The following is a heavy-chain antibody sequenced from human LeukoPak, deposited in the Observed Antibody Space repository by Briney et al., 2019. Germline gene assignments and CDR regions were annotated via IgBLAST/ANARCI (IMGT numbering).Heavy chain of an antibody. CDR3: ARPSGRNWNAFDI. V-gene: IGHV4-39*01. J-gene: IGHJ3*02. D-gene: IGHD1-14*01. Sequence: SETLSLTCTVSGDSISSSPYFCGWLRQPPGKGLEWIGSINYSGNTYFNPSLQSRVAISVDTSKNQFSLKLSSLTAADTAVYSCARPSGRNWNAFDIWGLGTMVTVSS. CDR1: GDSISSSPYF. CDR2: INYSGNT.